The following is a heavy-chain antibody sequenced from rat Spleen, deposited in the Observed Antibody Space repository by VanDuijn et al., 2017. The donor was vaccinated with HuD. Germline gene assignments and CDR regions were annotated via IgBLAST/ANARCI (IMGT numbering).Heavy chain of an antibody. CDR3: TRENWVLDY. D-gene: IGHD5-1*01. CDR2: ITNTGGST. V-gene: IGHV5-31*01. Sequence: EVQLVESGGGLVQPGRSLKLSCIVSGFIFNKYWMTWIRQAPGKGLEWVASITNTGGSTYYPDSVKGRFTISRDNAKSTLYLQMNSLRSEDTAIYYCTRENWVLDYWGQGVMVTVSS. J-gene: IGHJ2*01. CDR1: GFIFNKYW.